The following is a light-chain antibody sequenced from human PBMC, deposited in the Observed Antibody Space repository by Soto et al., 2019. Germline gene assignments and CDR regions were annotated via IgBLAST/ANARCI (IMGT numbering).Light chain of an antibody. V-gene: IGLV2-14*01. CDR3: SSYTRSSTWV. J-gene: IGLJ3*02. CDR2: EVS. CDR1: SSDVGGYNY. Sequence: QSALTQPASVSGSPGQSITIYCTGTSSDVGGYNYVSWYQQLPGKAPKLMIYEVSNRPSGVSNRFSGSKSGNTASLTISGLQAEDEADYYCSSYTRSSTWVFGGGTKLTVL.